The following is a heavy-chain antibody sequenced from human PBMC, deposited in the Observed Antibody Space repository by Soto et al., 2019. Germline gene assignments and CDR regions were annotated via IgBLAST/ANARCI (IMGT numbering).Heavy chain of an antibody. CDR2: ISRSGGST. CDR1: GFSFSSYA. V-gene: IGHV3-23*01. D-gene: IGHD1-26*01. CDR3: AKDLSSVGPTRPDY. Sequence: GWSLRLSCAASGFSFSSYALSWVRQAPGKGLEWVSGISRSGGSTYYADSVKGRFTISRDNSKNTLYLQMNSLRAEDTAVYYCAKDLSSVGPTRPDYWGQGTLVTVSS. J-gene: IGHJ4*02.